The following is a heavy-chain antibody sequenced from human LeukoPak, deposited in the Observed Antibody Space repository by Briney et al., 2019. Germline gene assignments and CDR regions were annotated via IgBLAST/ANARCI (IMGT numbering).Heavy chain of an antibody. D-gene: IGHD1-26*01. CDR2: IHSDGSYT. CDR3: ARDSGSYFYY. CDR1: GFTFSSYW. J-gene: IGHJ4*02. V-gene: IGHV3-74*01. Sequence: PGGSLRLSCAASGFTFSSYWMHWVRQVPGKGLVWVSRIHSDGSYTNYADSVKGRFTISRDNAKNTLYLQMNSLRDEDTAVYYCARDSGSYFYYWGQGTLVTVSS.